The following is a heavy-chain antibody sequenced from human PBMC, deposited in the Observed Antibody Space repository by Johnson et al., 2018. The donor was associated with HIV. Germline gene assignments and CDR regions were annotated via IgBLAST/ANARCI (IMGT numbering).Heavy chain of an antibody. CDR1: GFIFSCYW. Sequence: VQLVESGGGVVQPGGSLRLSCVASGFIFSCYWMNWVRQAPGKGLEWVANIKQDGSEKYFVDSVKGRFTISRDNAKNSLYLQMNSLRAEDTAVYYCAKAKHNWAVAALDAFDIWGQGTMVTVSS. V-gene: IGHV3-7*03. D-gene: IGHD6-19*01. CDR3: AKAKHNWAVAALDAFDI. J-gene: IGHJ3*02. CDR2: IKQDGSEK.